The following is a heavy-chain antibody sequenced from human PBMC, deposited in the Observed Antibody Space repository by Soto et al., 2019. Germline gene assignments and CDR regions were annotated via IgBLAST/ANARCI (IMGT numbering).Heavy chain of an antibody. V-gene: IGHV1-69*13. CDR1: GGTFSSHA. CDR2: IIPIFGTT. J-gene: IGHJ6*02. D-gene: IGHD2-2*03. Sequence: SVKVSCKASGGTFSSHAISWVRQAPGRGLEWMGGIIPIFGTTNYAQNFRARVTITADEPTSTAYMELSSLTSEDTAVYYCGSVGYCSSTNCLFYYYHYGMDVWGQGTTVTVSS. CDR3: GSVGYCSSTNCLFYYYHYGMDV.